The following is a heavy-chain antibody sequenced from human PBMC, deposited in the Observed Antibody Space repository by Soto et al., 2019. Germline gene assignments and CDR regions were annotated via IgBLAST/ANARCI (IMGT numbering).Heavy chain of an antibody. D-gene: IGHD6-19*01. J-gene: IGHJ6*02. V-gene: IGHV4-59*01. CDR2: IYYSGST. CDR1: GGSISSYY. CDR3: AGSGYSSFMDV. Sequence: SETLSLTCTVSGGSISSYYWSWTRQPPGKGLEWIGYIYYSGSTNYNPSLKSRVTISVDTSKNQFSLKLSSVTAADTAVYYCAGSGYSSFMDVWGQGTTVTVSS.